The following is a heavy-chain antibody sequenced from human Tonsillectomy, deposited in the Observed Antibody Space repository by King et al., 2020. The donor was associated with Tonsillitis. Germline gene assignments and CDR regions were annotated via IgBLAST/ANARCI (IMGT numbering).Heavy chain of an antibody. J-gene: IGHJ4*02. CDR1: GFTFSSFG. V-gene: IGHV3-33*08. D-gene: IGHD6-19*01. CDR3: ARDLLRGSGWPYFDY. CDR2: IWYDRSNK. Sequence: VQLVESGGGVVQPGRSLRLSCAASGFTFSSFGMHWVRQAPGKGLEWVAVIWYDRSNKFYADSVKGRFTISRDNSKNTMYLQMISLRAEDTAVYYCARDLLRGSGWPYFDYWGQGTLVTVSS.